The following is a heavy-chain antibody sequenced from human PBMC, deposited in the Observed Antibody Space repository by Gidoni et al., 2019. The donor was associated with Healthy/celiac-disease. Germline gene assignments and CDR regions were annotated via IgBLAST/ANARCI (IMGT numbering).Heavy chain of an antibody. CDR2: IYPDDSDT. CDR1: GYSFTSYC. CDR3: ARHGREYDSSGYYTDYYYYGMDV. Sequence: VQLVQSGAEVKKPGESLKISCKGSGYSFTSYCIGWVRQMPGKGLEWMGIIYPDDSDTRYSPSFQGQVTISADKSISTAYLQWSSLKASDTAMYYCARHGREYDSSGYYTDYYYYGMDVWGQGTTVTVSS. J-gene: IGHJ6*02. D-gene: IGHD3-22*01. V-gene: IGHV5-51*01.